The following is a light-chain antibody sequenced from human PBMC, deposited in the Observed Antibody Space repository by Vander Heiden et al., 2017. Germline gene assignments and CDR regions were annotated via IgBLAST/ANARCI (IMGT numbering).Light chain of an antibody. Sequence: IVMTQSPATLSVSPGERATLSCRASQSVSSNLAWYQQKPGQAPRLLIYGASTRATRIPARFSGSRSGAEFTLTISSLQSEDFAVYYCQQYNNWPPTTFGGGTKVEIK. V-gene: IGKV3-15*01. CDR2: GAS. CDR1: QSVSSN. J-gene: IGKJ4*01. CDR3: QQYNNWPPTT.